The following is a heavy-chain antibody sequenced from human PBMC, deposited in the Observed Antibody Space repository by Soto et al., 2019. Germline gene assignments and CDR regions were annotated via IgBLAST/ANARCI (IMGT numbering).Heavy chain of an antibody. D-gene: IGHD6-13*01. J-gene: IGHJ5*02. Sequence: ASVKVSCKASGYTFTSYAMHWVRQAPGQRLEWMGWISAGNGNTKYSQKFQGRVTITRDTSASTAYMELSSLRSEDTAVYYCARDRGVIAAAGQRRNYNWFDPWGQGTLVTVSS. CDR2: ISAGNGNT. V-gene: IGHV1-3*01. CDR3: ARDRGVIAAAGQRRNYNWFDP. CDR1: GYTFTSYA.